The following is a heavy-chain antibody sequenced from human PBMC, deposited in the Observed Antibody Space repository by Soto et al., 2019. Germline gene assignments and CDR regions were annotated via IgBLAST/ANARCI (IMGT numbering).Heavy chain of an antibody. CDR2: ISGSGGST. Sequence: EVQLLESGGGLVQPGGSLRLSCAASGFTFSSYAMSWVRQAPGKGLEWVSAISGSGGSTYYADSVKGRFTIPRDNAKNPTYMQMHSLRDEDTAVYYCAKDLTTMIVVHFDYWGQGTLVTVSS. CDR1: GFTFSSYA. CDR3: AKDLTTMIVVHFDY. J-gene: IGHJ4*02. D-gene: IGHD3-22*01. V-gene: IGHV3-23*01.